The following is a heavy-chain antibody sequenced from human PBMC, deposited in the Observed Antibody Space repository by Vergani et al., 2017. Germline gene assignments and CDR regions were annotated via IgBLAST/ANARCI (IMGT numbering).Heavy chain of an antibody. CDR1: GYTFTSDY. D-gene: IGHD2-15*01. Sequence: QVQLVQSGAEVKKPGASVKVSCKASGYTFTSDYMHWVRQAPGQGLEWMGIINPSGGSTSYAQKFQGRVTMTRDTSTSTVYMELSSLRSDDTAVYYCARDGHPVVVVAATHRWFDPWGQGTLVTVSS. CDR2: INPSGGST. V-gene: IGHV1-46*01. J-gene: IGHJ5*02. CDR3: ARDGHPVVVVAATHRWFDP.